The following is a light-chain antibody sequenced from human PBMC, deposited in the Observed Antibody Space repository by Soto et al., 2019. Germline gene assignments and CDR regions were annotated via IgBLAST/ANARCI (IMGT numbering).Light chain of an antibody. Sequence: EIVMTQSPATLSVSPGERATLSCRASQSVSSNLAWYQQKPGQAPRLLIHEASTSATGVPARFRGSGSGTEFTLTISSLQSEDFAIYYCQQYYNWGTFGQGTKVEIK. CDR1: QSVSSN. J-gene: IGKJ1*01. CDR3: QQYYNWGT. CDR2: EAS. V-gene: IGKV3-15*01.